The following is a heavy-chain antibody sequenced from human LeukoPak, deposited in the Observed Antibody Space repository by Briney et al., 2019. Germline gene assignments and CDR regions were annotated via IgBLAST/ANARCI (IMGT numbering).Heavy chain of an antibody. CDR1: GYTFTSYY. J-gene: IGHJ4*02. CDR2: INPSGGST. V-gene: IGHV1-46*01. CDR3: ARVGLSGYFDY. D-gene: IGHD4/OR15-4a*01. Sequence: ASVKVSCKASGYTFTSYYMHWVRQAPGQGLEWMGIINPSGGSTSYAQKFQGRVTMTRDMSTSTVYMELSSLRSEDTAVYYCARVGLSGYFDYWGQGTLVTVSS.